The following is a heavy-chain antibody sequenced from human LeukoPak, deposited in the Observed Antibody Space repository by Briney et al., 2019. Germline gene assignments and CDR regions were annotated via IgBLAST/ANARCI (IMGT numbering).Heavy chain of an antibody. CDR2: INWNSDSI. V-gene: IGHV3-9*01. CDR3: AINGGGDSGYGNFDY. J-gene: IGHJ4*02. Sequence: GGSLRLSCAVSGFTFDDYAMHWVRQVPGKGLEWVSGINWNSDSIGYADSVKGRFTTSRDYAKNSLYLQMNSLRAEDTAFYYCAINGGGDSGYGNFDYWGQGTLVTVSS. D-gene: IGHD5-12*01. CDR1: GFTFDDYA.